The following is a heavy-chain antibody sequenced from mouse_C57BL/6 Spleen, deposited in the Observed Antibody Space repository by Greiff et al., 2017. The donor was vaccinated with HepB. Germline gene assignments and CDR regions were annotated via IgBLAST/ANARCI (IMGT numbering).Heavy chain of an antibody. CDR3: ARERWLLDY. V-gene: IGHV1-82*01. CDR2: IYPGDGDT. Sequence: QVQLQQYGPELVKPGASVKISCKASGYAFSSSWMNWVKQRPGKGLEWIGRIYPGDGDTNYNGKFKGKATLTADKSSSTAYMQLSSLTSEDSAVYFCARERWLLDYWGQGTTLTVSS. J-gene: IGHJ2*01. CDR1: GYAFSSSW. D-gene: IGHD2-3*01.